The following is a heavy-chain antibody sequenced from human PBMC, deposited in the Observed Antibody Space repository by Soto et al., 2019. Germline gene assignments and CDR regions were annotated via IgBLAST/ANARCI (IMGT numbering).Heavy chain of an antibody. CDR1: GYSFTSHW. Sequence: PGESLKISCKGSGYSFTSHWISWVRQMPGKGLEWMGRIDPSDSYTNYSPSFQGHVTISADKSISTAYLQWSSLKASDAAMYYCASPYYYDSSGPAPPRYWGQGTLVTVSS. CDR3: ASPYYYDSSGPAPPRY. V-gene: IGHV5-10-1*01. CDR2: IDPSDSYT. D-gene: IGHD3-22*01. J-gene: IGHJ4*02.